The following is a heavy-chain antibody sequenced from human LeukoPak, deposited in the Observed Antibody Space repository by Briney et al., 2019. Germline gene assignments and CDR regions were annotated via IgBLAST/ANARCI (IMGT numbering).Heavy chain of an antibody. V-gene: IGHV3-23*01. J-gene: IGHJ6*02. Sequence: GGSLRLSCAASGFTFSSYSMNWVRQAPGKGLEWVSAISGSGGSTYYADSVKGRFTISRDNSKNTLYLQMNSLRAEDTAVYYCAKHIRYCNGGSCFTYYYYEMDVWGQGTTVTVSS. CDR1: GFTFSSYS. CDR3: AKHIRYCNGGSCFTYYYYEMDV. CDR2: ISGSGGST. D-gene: IGHD2-15*01.